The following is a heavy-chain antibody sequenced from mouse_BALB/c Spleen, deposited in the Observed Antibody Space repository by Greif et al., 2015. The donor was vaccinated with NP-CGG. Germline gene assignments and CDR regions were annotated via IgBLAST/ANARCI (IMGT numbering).Heavy chain of an antibody. CDR1: GFNIKDTY. V-gene: IGHV14-3*02. D-gene: IGHD1-1*01. CDR3: ASYYYGSS. J-gene: IGHJ3*01. Sequence: VQLKESGAELVKPGASVKLSCTASGFNIKDTYMHWVKQRPEQGLEWIGRIDPANGNTKYDPKFQGKATITADTSPNTAYLQLSSLTSEDTAVYYCASYYYGSSWGQGTLVTVSA. CDR2: IDPANGNT.